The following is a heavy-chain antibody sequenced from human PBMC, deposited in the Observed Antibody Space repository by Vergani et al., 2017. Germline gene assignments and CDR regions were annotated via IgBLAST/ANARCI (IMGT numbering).Heavy chain of an antibody. Sequence: QLQLQESGPGLVKPSETLSLTCTVSGGSISSSSYYWGWIRQPPGKGLEWIGSIYYSGSTYYNPSLKSRVTISVDTSKNQFSLKLSSVTAADTAVYYCARTGYCSGGSCYRPMEPWGQGTLVTVSS. V-gene: IGHV4-39*01. D-gene: IGHD2-15*01. CDR3: ARTGYCSGGSCYRPMEP. CDR1: GGSISSSSYY. J-gene: IGHJ5*02. CDR2: IYYSGST.